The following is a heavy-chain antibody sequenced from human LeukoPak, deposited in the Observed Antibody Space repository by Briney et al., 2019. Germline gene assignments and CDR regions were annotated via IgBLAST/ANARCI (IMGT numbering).Heavy chain of an antibody. Sequence: PGGSLRLSCAASGFTFSSFAMTWVRQAPGKGLEWVSTINNSGDSTYYGDSVKGRFTISRDNSKNTLYLQMNGLRAEDTAVYYCAKDHSSYDILTGYPLTWGQGTLVTVSS. V-gene: IGHV3-23*01. D-gene: IGHD3-9*01. J-gene: IGHJ5*02. CDR2: INNSGDST. CDR3: AKDHSSYDILTGYPLT. CDR1: GFTFSSFA.